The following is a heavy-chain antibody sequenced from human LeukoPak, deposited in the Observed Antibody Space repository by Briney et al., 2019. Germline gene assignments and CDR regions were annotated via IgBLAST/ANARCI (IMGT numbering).Heavy chain of an antibody. V-gene: IGHV3-53*01. CDR1: GFTVSSNY. J-gene: IGHJ5*02. CDR3: ARASSPPYYYDSSGYSP. Sequence: PGGSLRLSCAASGFTVSSNYMSWVRQAPGKGLEWVSVIYSGGSTYYADSVKGRFTISRDNSKNTLYLQMNSLRAEDTAVYYCARASSPPYYYDSSGYSPWGQGTLVTVSS. D-gene: IGHD3-22*01. CDR2: IYSGGST.